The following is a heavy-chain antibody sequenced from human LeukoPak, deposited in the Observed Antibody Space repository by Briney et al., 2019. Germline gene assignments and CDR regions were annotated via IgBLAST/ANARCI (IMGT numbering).Heavy chain of an antibody. J-gene: IGHJ5*02. CDR3: AKDVYSSSSWFDL. Sequence: GGSLRLSCAASGFTFSSYSMNWVRQAPGKGLEWVSSISSSSSYIYYADSVKGRFTISRDNAKNSLYLQMNSLRAEDTAVYYCAKDVYSSSSWFDLWGQGTLVTVSS. D-gene: IGHD6-13*01. V-gene: IGHV3-21*04. CDR1: GFTFSSYS. CDR2: ISSSSSYI.